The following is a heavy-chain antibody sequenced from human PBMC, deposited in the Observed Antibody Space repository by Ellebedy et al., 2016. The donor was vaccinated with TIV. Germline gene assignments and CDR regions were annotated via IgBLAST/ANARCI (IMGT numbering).Heavy chain of an antibody. V-gene: IGHV1-18*01. CDR1: GYTFTSYG. Sequence: AASVKVSCKASGYTFTSYGISWVRQAPGQGLEWMGWISAYNGNTNYAQKLQGRVTMTTDTSTSTAYMELRSLRSDDTAVYYCARVALRYFDWLMGSWGGDDAFDIWGQGTMVTVSS. D-gene: IGHD3-9*01. CDR2: ISAYNGNT. CDR3: ARVALRYFDWLMGSWGGDDAFDI. J-gene: IGHJ3*02.